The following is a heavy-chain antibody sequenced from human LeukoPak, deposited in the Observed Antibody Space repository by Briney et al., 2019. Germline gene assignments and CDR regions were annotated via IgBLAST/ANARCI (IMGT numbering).Heavy chain of an antibody. D-gene: IGHD2-2*01. CDR3: ARGLGYCSSTSCYRLLLSY. J-gene: IGHJ4*02. CDR1: GFTFSSYE. CDR2: ISSSGSTI. V-gene: IGHV3-48*03. Sequence: PGGSLRLSCAASGFTFSSYEMNWVRQAPGKWLEWVSYISSSGSTIYYADSVKVRFTISRDNAKNSLYLQMNSPRAEDTAVYYCARGLGYCSSTSCYRLLLSYWGQGTLVTVSS.